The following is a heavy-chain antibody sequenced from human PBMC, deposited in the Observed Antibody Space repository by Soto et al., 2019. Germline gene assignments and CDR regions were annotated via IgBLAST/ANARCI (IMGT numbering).Heavy chain of an antibody. V-gene: IGHV1-8*01. D-gene: IGHD3-3*01. Sequence: ASVKVSCKASGYTFTSYDINWVRQATGQGLEWMGWMNPNSGNTGYAQKFQGRVTMTRNTSISTAYMELSSLRSEDTAVYYCAARSITIFGVVTKPFDPWGQGTLVTVSS. CDR1: GYTFTSYD. CDR3: AARSITIFGVVTKPFDP. J-gene: IGHJ5*02. CDR2: MNPNSGNT.